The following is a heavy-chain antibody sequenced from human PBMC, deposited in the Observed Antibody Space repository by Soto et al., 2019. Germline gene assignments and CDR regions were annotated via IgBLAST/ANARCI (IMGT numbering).Heavy chain of an antibody. Sequence: PGGSLRLSCAASGFTFRSFTMNWVRQAPGKGLEWVSTISSNSAYIYYTDALRGRFTFPSDNAKNTLHLQLNSLRAEDTAVYYCTRDASRDSSARGWFDPWGPGTLVTVSS. J-gene: IGHJ5*02. D-gene: IGHD6-13*01. CDR2: ISSNSAYI. CDR1: GFTFRSFT. CDR3: TRDASRDSSARGWFDP. V-gene: IGHV3-21*01.